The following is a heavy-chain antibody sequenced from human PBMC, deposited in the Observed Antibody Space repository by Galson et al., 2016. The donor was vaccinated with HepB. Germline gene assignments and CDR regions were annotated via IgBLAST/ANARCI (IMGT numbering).Heavy chain of an antibody. J-gene: IGHJ4*02. CDR3: AAGFYDYVRGTYRPLDC. Sequence: GFTFSNSAVQWVRQARGQRLEWIGWIVVDSGYTNYPQKFQERVTISRDMSTTTAYMELSSLRAEDTAVYYCAAGFYDYVRGTYRPLDCWGQGTLVTVSS. D-gene: IGHD3-16*02. CDR1: GFTFSNSA. CDR2: IVVDSGYT. V-gene: IGHV1-58*01.